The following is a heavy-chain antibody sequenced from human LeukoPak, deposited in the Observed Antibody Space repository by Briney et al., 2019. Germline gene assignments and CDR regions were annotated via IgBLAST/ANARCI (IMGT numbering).Heavy chain of an antibody. V-gene: IGHV5-51*01. CDR2: IYPGNSRT. D-gene: IGHD4-23*01. CDR3: ASFSDGKDSDFDH. Sequence: GESLKISCKGSGYSFTNYWIGWVRQMPGEGLEWMGIIYPGNSRTRYRPLFEGQVTISADKSMNTAYLQWSSLKASDTAMYYCASFSDGKDSDFDHWGQGTLVTVSS. CDR1: GYSFTNYW. J-gene: IGHJ4*02.